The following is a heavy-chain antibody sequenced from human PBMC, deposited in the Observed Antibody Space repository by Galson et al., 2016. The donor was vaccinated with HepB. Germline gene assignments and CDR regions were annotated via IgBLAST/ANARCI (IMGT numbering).Heavy chain of an antibody. CDR2: ISATGHRT. V-gene: IGHV3-23*01. Sequence: SLRLSCAASGFTFSRYAMNWVRQAPGKGLEWVSEISATGHRTYYASSVKGRFTVSRDNYENTLYLQMDSLRAEDTAVYYCAKEQGTDEGWFGESDHWGQGTLVTVSS. CDR3: AKEQGTDEGWFGESDH. D-gene: IGHD3-10*01. CDR1: GFTFSRYA. J-gene: IGHJ4*02.